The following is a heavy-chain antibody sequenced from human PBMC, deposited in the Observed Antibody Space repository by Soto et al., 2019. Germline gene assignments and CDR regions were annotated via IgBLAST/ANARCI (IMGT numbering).Heavy chain of an antibody. D-gene: IGHD3-10*01. CDR1: GGSISSGSYY. J-gene: IGHJ4*02. CDR3: ARGSWSFYYFDY. CDR2: IYYSGST. V-gene: IGHV4-31*03. Sequence: SETLSLTCTVSGGSISSGSYYWSWIRQHPGKGLEWMGYIYYSGSTYYNPSLKSRLTISVDTSKNQFSLKLSSVTAADTAVYYCARGSWSFYYFDYWGQGTLVTVSS.